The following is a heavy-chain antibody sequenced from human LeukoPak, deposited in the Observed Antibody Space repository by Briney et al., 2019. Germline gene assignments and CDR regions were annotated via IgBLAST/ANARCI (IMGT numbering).Heavy chain of an antibody. CDR2: IGTAGDT. V-gene: IGHV3-13*01. Sequence: GGSLRLSCAASAFTFSSYDMHWVRHATGKGLEWVSAIGTAGDTYYPGSVKGRFTISRENAKNSLYLQMNSLRAGDTAVYYCARAPGYSGYDSGAFDIWGQGTMVTVSS. CDR1: AFTFSSYD. CDR3: ARAPGYSGYDSGAFDI. D-gene: IGHD5-12*01. J-gene: IGHJ3*02.